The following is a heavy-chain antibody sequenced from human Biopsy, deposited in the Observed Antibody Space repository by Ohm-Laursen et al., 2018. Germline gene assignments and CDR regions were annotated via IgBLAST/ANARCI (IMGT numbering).Heavy chain of an antibody. V-gene: IGHV4-59*11. CDR2: ISYTGYT. J-gene: IGHJ4*02. D-gene: IGHD4-23*01. Sequence: DTLSLTCTVSGGSFTGHYWSWIRQPPGKGLEWIGHISYTGYTSYNASLKSRVTISVDTSRNHFSLRLSSLTAANTAVYYCARGSNDFGGLYFPRWGQGTLLTVSS. CDR1: GGSFTGHY. CDR3: ARGSNDFGGLYFPR.